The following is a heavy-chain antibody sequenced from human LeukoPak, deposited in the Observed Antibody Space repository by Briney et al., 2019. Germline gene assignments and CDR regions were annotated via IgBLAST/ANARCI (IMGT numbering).Heavy chain of an antibody. J-gene: IGHJ1*01. D-gene: IGHD3-22*01. V-gene: IGHV3-11*01. Sequence: PGGSLRLSCAASGFTFSDYYMSWIRQAPGKGLEWVSYISSNGSTIYYADSVKGRFTISRDNAKNSLYLQMNSLRAEDTAVYYCARDDYYDSSGYHFQHWGQGTLVTVSS. CDR3: ARDDYYDSSGYHFQH. CDR1: GFTFSDYY. CDR2: ISSNGSTI.